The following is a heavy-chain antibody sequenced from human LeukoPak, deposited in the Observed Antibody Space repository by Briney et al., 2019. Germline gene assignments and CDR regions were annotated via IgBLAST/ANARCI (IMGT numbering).Heavy chain of an antibody. D-gene: IGHD7-27*01. V-gene: IGHV3-48*01. CDR3: AKDGGLWVSAHWGDS. CDR2: ISSSSSTI. CDR1: GFTFSSYS. J-gene: IGHJ4*02. Sequence: GGSLRLSCAASGFTFSSYSMNWVRQAPGKGLEWVSYISSSSSTIYYADSVKGRFTVSRYNSKNTLFLQMNSLRAEDTAVYYCAKDGGLWVSAHWGDSWGRGTLVTVFS.